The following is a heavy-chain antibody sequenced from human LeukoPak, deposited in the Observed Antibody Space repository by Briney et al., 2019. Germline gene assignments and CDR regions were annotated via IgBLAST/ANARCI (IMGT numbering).Heavy chain of an antibody. V-gene: IGHV3-30*04. Sequence: GGSLRLSCAASGFTFSSYAMHWVRQAPGKGLEWVAVISYDGSNKYYADSVKGRFTISRDNSKNTLYLQMNSLRAEDTAVYYCARDFYDSSGYDSAGLDYWGQGTLVTVSS. CDR1: GFTFSSYA. CDR3: ARDFYDSSGYDSAGLDY. D-gene: IGHD3-22*01. CDR2: ISYDGSNK. J-gene: IGHJ4*02.